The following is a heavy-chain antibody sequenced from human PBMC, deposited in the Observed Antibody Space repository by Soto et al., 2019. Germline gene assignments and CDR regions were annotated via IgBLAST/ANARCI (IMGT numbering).Heavy chain of an antibody. CDR2: ISSSSSYI. D-gene: IGHD5-12*01. Sequence: GGSLRLSCAASGFTFSSYSMNWVRQAPGKGLEWVSSISSSSSYIYYADSVKGRFTISRDNAKNSLYLQMNSLRAEDTAVYYCARDGDSGPPGYYYYYYGMDVWGQGTAVTVSS. V-gene: IGHV3-21*01. CDR1: GFTFSSYS. J-gene: IGHJ6*02. CDR3: ARDGDSGPPGYYYYYYGMDV.